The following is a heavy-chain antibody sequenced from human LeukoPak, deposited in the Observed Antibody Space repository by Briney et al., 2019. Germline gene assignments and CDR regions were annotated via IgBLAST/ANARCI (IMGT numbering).Heavy chain of an antibody. CDR2: ISYDGSNK. J-gene: IGHJ1*01. V-gene: IGHV3-30*18. Sequence: GRSLRLSCAASGFTFSSYGMHWVRQAPGKGLEWVAVISYDGSNKYYADSVKGRFTISRDNSKNTLYLQMNSLRAEDTAVYYCAKDGYSSSWGWGEGTLLTVCS. CDR1: GFTFSSYG. D-gene: IGHD6-13*01. CDR3: AKDGYSSSWG.